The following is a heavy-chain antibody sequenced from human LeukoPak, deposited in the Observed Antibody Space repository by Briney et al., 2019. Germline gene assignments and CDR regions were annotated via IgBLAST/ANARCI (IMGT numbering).Heavy chain of an antibody. V-gene: IGHV3-23*01. CDR3: AKGSSGWFDDNWFDP. Sequence: GGSLRLSCAASGFTFSSYNMNWVRQAPGKGLEWVSTISGSGVSTYYADSVKGRFTISRDNSKNTLYLQMNSLRAEDTAVYYCAKGSSGWFDDNWFDPWGQGTLVTVSS. CDR1: GFTFSSYN. D-gene: IGHD6-19*01. CDR2: ISGSGVST. J-gene: IGHJ5*02.